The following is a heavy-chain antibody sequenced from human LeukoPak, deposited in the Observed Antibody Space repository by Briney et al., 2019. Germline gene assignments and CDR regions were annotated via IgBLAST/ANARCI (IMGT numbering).Heavy chain of an antibody. J-gene: IGHJ4*02. V-gene: IGHV4-30-4*01. Sequence: SETLSLTCALSRGSIMTTHWWSWIRQPPGKGLEWIGYIYYSGSTYYNPSLKSRVTISVDTSKNQFSLKLSSVTAADTAVYYCARAYYYDSSGLEYWGQGTLVTVSS. CDR3: ARAYYYDSSGLEY. D-gene: IGHD3-22*01. CDR2: IYYSGST. CDR1: RGSIMTTHW.